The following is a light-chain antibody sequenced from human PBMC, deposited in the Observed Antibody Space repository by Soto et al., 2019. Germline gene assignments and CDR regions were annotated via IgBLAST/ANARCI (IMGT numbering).Light chain of an antibody. CDR3: QQFGNSART. CDR2: GAS. V-gene: IGKV3-20*01. CDR1: QSVSSTD. Sequence: EIVLTQSPGTLSLSPGERATLSCRASQSVSSTDLVWYQQKPGQAPRLLIYGASSRATGIPERFSGSGSGTDFTLTISRLEPEDFAVYYCQQFGNSARTFGQGTKVEIK. J-gene: IGKJ1*01.